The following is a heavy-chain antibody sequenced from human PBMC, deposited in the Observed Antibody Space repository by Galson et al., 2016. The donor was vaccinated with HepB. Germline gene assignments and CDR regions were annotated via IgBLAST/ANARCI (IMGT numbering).Heavy chain of an antibody. CDR2: IRYDGSKK. CDR3: AIEDQSYYFYGLDV. Sequence: LRLSCAASGFTFSNYGMHWVRQAPGKGLEWVAVIRYDGSKKYYADSVKGRFTISRDNSKNTLYLQMDSPRAEDTALYYCAIEDQSYYFYGLDVWGQGTTVTASS. CDR1: GFTFSNYG. J-gene: IGHJ6*02. V-gene: IGHV3-33*01.